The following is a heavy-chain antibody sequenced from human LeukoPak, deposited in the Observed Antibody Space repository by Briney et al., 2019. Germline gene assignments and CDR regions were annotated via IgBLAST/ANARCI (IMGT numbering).Heavy chain of an antibody. CDR3: AKHVGSGSYFCYFDY. D-gene: IGHD1-26*01. J-gene: IGHJ4*02. V-gene: IGHV3-23*01. CDR2: ISVSGST. Sequence: GGSLRLSCAASGFTFSSYAMSWVRQAPGKGLEWVSSISVSGSTYYADSVKGRFTISRDNSKNTLYLQMNSLRAEDTAVYYCAKHVGSGSYFCYFDYWGQGALVTVSS. CDR1: GFTFSSYA.